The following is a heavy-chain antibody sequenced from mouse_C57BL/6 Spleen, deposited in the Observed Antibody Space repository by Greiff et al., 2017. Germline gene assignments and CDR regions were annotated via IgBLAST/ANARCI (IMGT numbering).Heavy chain of an antibody. CDR3: ARGDSSY. D-gene: IGHD1-1*01. V-gene: IGHV3-6*01. CDR2: ISYDGSN. CDR1: GYSITSGYY. J-gene: IGHJ3*01. Sequence: EVKLEESGPGLVKPSQSLSLTCSVTGYSITSGYYWNWIRQFPGNKLEWMGYISYDGSNNYNPSLKNRISITRDTSKNQFFLKLNSVTTEDTATYYCARGDSSYWGQGTLVTVSA.